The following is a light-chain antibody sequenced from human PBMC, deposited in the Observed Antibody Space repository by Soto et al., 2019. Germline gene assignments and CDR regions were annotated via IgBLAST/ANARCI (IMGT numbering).Light chain of an antibody. CDR3: QQLNSYPRT. Sequence: DIQLTQSPSFLSASVGDRVTITCRASQGISSYLAWYQQKPGKAPQLLIYAASTLQSGVPSRFSGSGSGTEFTLTISSLKPEDFATYYCQQLNSYPRTFGPGSKVDIK. CDR1: QGISSY. V-gene: IGKV1-9*01. CDR2: AAS. J-gene: IGKJ3*01.